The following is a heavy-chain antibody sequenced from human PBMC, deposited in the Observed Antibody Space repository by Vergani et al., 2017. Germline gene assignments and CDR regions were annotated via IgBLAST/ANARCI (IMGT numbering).Heavy chain of an antibody. J-gene: IGHJ6*02. CDR2: IHHSGDT. V-gene: IGHV4-38-2*01. Sequence: QVQLQEPGPGLVKPSETLTLTCDVSDSSIMTNPYWGWFRQSPGKGLEWIGCIHHSGDTHYNSSLKSRVSISIVSSSKFSLSRTSVTAADTALYYCASHRGSGGFFPSSYFYGMDVWGHGTTVTVSS. D-gene: IGHD3-10*01. CDR1: DSSIMTNPY. CDR3: ASHRGSGGFFPSSYFYGMDV.